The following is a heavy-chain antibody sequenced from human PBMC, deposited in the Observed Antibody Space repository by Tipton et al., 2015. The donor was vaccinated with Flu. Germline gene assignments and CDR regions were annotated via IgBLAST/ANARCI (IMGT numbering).Heavy chain of an antibody. Sequence: TLSLTCTVSGGSISSSSYYWGWIRQPPGKGLEWIGSIYSSGSTYYNPSLKSRVTISVDTSKNQFSLRVISVTAADTAVYYCARRDYSNYVSEPKNWFDSWGQGTLVTVSS. V-gene: IGHV4-39*07. J-gene: IGHJ5*01. CDR3: ARRDYSNYVSEPKNWFDS. D-gene: IGHD4-11*01. CDR1: GGSISSSSYY. CDR2: IYSSGST.